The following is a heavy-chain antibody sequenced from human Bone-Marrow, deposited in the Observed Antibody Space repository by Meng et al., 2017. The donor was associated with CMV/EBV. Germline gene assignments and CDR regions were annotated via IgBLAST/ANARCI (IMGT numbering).Heavy chain of an antibody. CDR2: IYYSGST. Sequence: GSLRLSCTVSGGPISSSSYYWGWIRQPPGKGLEWIGSIYYSGSTYYNPSLKSRVTISVDTSKNQFSLKLSSVTAADTAVYYCARAPQNGYSSYYYYGMDVWGQGTTVTVSS. D-gene: IGHD6-13*01. V-gene: IGHV4-39*07. J-gene: IGHJ6*02. CDR1: GGPISSSSYY. CDR3: ARAPQNGYSSYYYYGMDV.